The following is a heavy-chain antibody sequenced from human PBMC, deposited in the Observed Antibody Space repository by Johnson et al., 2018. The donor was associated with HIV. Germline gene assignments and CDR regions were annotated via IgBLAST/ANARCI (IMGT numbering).Heavy chain of an antibody. V-gene: IGHV3-23*01. J-gene: IGHJ3*02. Sequence: GLEWVSAISGSDESSTSYADSVKGRFTISRDNFKNTLYLQMNSLRAEDTAVYYCAREVVTAIHDVFDIWGQGTMVTVSS. CDR2: ISGSDESST. CDR3: AREVVTAIHDVFDI. D-gene: IGHD2-21*02.